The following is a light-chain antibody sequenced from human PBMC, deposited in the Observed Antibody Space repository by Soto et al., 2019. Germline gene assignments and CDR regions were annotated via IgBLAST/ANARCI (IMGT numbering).Light chain of an antibody. CDR2: ESS. CDR3: QQYGSSPWT. CDR1: QNVANY. Sequence: EIVLTQSPATLSLSPGERATLSCRASQNVANYLDWYQQKPGQAPRLLIYESSNRATGIAARFSGSGSGTDFTLTISRLEPEDFAVYYCQQYGSSPWTFGQGTKVDIK. V-gene: IGKV3-20*01. J-gene: IGKJ1*01.